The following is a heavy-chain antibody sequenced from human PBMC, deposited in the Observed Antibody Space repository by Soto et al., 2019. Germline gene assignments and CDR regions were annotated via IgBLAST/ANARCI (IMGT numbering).Heavy chain of an antibody. CDR3: ARLGFPGAIYFDS. CDR1: GYNFTTFW. V-gene: IGHV5-51*01. J-gene: IGHJ4*02. Sequence: PXESLTISCKGSGYNFTTFWIGLVRQMPGKGLEWMGIIYPGDSETKYSPDFEGQVTISADRSTNTAYLQWRSLRASDTAMYYCARLGFPGAIYFDSWGLGTLVTVSS. CDR2: IYPGDSET.